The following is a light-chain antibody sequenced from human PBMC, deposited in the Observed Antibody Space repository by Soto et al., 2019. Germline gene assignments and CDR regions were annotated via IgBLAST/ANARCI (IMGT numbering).Light chain of an antibody. J-gene: IGKJ2*01. V-gene: IGKV3-11*01. CDR2: DAS. CDR1: QSVSSY. CDR3: QQRRNWPPYT. Sequence: EIVLTQSPATLSLSPGERATLSCRASQSVSSYLAWYQQKPGQAPRLLIYDASNRATGIPARFSCSGSGTDFTLTISSLEPEDFAVSNCQQRRNWPPYTFGQGTKLEIK.